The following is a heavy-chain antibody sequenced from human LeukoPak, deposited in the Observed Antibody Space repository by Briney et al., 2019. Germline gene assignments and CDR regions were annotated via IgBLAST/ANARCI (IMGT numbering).Heavy chain of an antibody. CDR3: ASGQLRYFDWLLRFDY. D-gene: IGHD3-9*01. V-gene: IGHV3-30*04. CDR1: GFTFSSYA. CDR2: ISYDGSNK. Sequence: GGSLRLSCAASGFTFSSYAMHWVRQAPGKGLEWVAVISYDGSNKYYADSVKGRFTISRDNSKNTLYLQMNNLRAEDTAVYYCASGQLRYFDWLLRFDYWGQGTLVTVSS. J-gene: IGHJ4*02.